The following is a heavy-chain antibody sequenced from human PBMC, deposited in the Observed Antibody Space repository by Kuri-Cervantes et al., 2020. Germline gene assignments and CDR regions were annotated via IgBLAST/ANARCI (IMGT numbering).Heavy chain of an antibody. CDR1: GFTFRSYS. CDR2: ISYDGSNK. CDR3: ARVMWGYKTQLPTGAVDI. D-gene: IGHD2-2*01. J-gene: IGHJ3*02. Sequence: GESLKISCAAPGFTFRSYSMHWVRQAPGKGLEWVAVISYDGSNKYYADSVKGRFTISRDNSKNKLYLQMNSLRAEDTAVYYCARVMWGYKTQLPTGAVDIWGQGTMVTVSS. V-gene: IGHV3-30-3*01.